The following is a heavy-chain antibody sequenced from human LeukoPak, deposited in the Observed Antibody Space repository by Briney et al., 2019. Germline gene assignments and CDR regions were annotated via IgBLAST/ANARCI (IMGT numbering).Heavy chain of an antibody. J-gene: IGHJ3*02. CDR3: ARDRATIFGVATDAFDI. D-gene: IGHD3-3*01. V-gene: IGHV4-4*07. CDR2: IYTSGST. CDR1: GGSISSYY. Sequence: PSETLSLTCTVSGGSISSYYWSWIRQPAGKGLEWIGRIYTSGSTNYNPSLKSRVTMSVDTSKNQFSLKLSSVTAADTAVYYCARDRATIFGVATDAFDIWGQGTMVTVSS.